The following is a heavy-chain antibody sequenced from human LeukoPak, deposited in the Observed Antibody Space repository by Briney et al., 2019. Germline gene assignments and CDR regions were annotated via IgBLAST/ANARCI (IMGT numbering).Heavy chain of an antibody. CDR2: ISSSSSYI. CDR3: ARDPLGKLEYYFDY. CDR1: GFTFSSYS. V-gene: IGHV3-21*01. D-gene: IGHD3-3*01. Sequence: GGSLRLSCAASGFTFSSYSMNWVRQAPGKGLEWVSSISSSSSYIYYADSVKGRFTISRDNAKNSLYLQMNSLRAEDTAVYYCARDPLGKLEYYFDYWGQGTLVTVSS. J-gene: IGHJ4*02.